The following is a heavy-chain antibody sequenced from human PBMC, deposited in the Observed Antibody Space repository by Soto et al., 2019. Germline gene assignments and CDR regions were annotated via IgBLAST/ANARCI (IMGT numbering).Heavy chain of an antibody. V-gene: IGHV1-46*01. D-gene: IGHD2-15*01. Sequence: ASVKGSCKASGYTFTNYYIHWVRQDPGQGLEWMGIINPSGGSTSYAQKFQGRVTMTRDTSTSTVYMELSSLRSEDTAVYYCASGSLNKVVQSAYKPYGRDVCSEGTTVTVCS. J-gene: IGHJ6*04. CDR2: INPSGGST. CDR3: ASGSLNKVVQSAYKPYGRDV. CDR1: GYTFTNYY.